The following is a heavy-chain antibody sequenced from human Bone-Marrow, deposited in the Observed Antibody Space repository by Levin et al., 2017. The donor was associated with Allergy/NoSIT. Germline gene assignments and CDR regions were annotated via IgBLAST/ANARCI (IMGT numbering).Heavy chain of an antibody. CDR3: TRHAPLAEGMAVGGTGY. J-gene: IGHJ4*02. CDR2: VRSKANNYAT. Sequence: GGSLRLSCAASGFTFSDSAMHWVRQASGKGLEWVGRVRSKANNYATAYAASVTGRFTISRDDSTNTAYLQMNSLRTEDTAVYYCTRHAPLAEGMAVGGTGYWGQGTLVTVSS. CDR1: GFTFSDSA. D-gene: IGHD6-19*01. V-gene: IGHV3-73*01.